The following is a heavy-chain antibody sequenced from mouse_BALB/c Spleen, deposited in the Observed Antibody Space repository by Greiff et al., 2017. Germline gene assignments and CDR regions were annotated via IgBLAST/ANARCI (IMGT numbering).Heavy chain of an antibody. CDR3: ARGCGSSYYFDV. CDR1: GFTFSSFG. CDR2: ISSGSSTI. J-gene: IGHJ1*01. V-gene: IGHV5-17*02. Sequence: EVQVVESGGGLVQPGGSRKLSCAASGFTFSSFGMHWVRQAPEKGLEWVAYISSGSSTIYYADTVKGRFTISRDNPKNTLFLQMTSLRSEDTAMYYCARGCGSSYYFDVWGAGTTVTVSS. D-gene: IGHD1-1*01.